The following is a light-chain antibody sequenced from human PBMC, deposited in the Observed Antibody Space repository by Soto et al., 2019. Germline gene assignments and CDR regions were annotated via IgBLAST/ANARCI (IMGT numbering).Light chain of an antibody. Sequence: EIVLTQSPATLSVFPGERATLSCRASQSVSSDLAWYQQKPGQAPRLLIYDASNRATGIPARFSGSGSGTDFTLTISSLEPEDFAVYYCQQRSNWPLTFGPGTKVDIK. CDR2: DAS. V-gene: IGKV3-11*01. CDR3: QQRSNWPLT. CDR1: QSVSSD. J-gene: IGKJ3*01.